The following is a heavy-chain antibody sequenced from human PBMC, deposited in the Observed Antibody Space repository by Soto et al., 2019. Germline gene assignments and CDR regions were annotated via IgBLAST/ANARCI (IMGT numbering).Heavy chain of an antibody. CDR1: GFTFSSYA. J-gene: IGHJ4*02. Sequence: GGSLRLSCAASGFTFSSYAMSWVRQAPGKGLEWVSGISGSGGSTYYADTVKGRFTDSRDNSKNTLFLKMNSLRAEDTAVYYCAKEAAYYYGSGRREHFDYWGQGTLVTVSS. CDR2: ISGSGGST. V-gene: IGHV3-23*01. D-gene: IGHD3-10*01. CDR3: AKEAAYYYGSGRREHFDY.